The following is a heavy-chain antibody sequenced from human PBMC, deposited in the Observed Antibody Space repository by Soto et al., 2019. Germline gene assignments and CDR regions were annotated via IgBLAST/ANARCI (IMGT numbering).Heavy chain of an antibody. CDR2: ISYDGSNK. D-gene: IGHD6-19*01. Sequence: GGSLRLSCAASGFTFSSYGMHWVRQSPGKGLEWVAVISYDGSNKYYADSVKGRFTISRDNSKNTLYLQMNSLRAEDTAVYYCAKDRPGKEQWLVYYYYYGMDVWGQGTTVTVSS. V-gene: IGHV3-30*18. CDR3: AKDRPGKEQWLVYYYYYGMDV. CDR1: GFTFSSYG. J-gene: IGHJ6*02.